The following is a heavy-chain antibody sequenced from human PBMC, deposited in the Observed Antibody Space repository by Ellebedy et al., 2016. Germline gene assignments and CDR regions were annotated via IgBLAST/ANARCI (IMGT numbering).Heavy chain of an antibody. CDR2: IKEDGSEK. CDR1: GFTFTTYW. CDR3: ARAKGCSGGGCYLFDY. D-gene: IGHD2-15*01. Sequence: GGSLRLSCAASGFTFTTYWMSWVRQAPGKGLEWVTNIKEDGSEKCYVDSVKGRFTISRDNAKNSLYLQMNSLRVEDTAVYYCARAKGCSGGGCYLFDYWGQGTLVTVSS. J-gene: IGHJ4*02. V-gene: IGHV3-7*03.